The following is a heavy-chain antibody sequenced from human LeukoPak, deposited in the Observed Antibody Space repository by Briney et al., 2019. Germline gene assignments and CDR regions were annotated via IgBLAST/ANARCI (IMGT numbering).Heavy chain of an antibody. CDR1: GGSISSSSYY. Sequence: SETLSLTCTVSGGSISSSSYYWGWIRQPPGKGLEWIGSIYYSGSTYYNPSLKSRVTISVDTSKNQFSLMVNSVTAADTAVYYCARESRRIAAAGPSYYMDVWGRGTTVTISS. D-gene: IGHD6-13*01. CDR3: ARESRRIAAAGPSYYMDV. CDR2: IYYSGST. V-gene: IGHV4-39*07. J-gene: IGHJ6*03.